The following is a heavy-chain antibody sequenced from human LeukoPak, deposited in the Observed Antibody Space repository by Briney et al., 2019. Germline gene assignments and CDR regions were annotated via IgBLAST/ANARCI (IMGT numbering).Heavy chain of an antibody. J-gene: IGHJ4*02. V-gene: IGHV3-30*02. CDR3: ARVYSYGYGGSENDY. D-gene: IGHD5-18*01. CDR1: GFTFSSYG. CDR2: IRYDGSNK. Sequence: GGSLRLSCAASGFTFSSYGMHWVRQAPGKGLEWVAFIRYDGSNKYYADSVKGRFTISRDNAKNSLYLQMNSLRAEDSAVYYCARVYSYGYGGSENDYWGQGTLVTVSS.